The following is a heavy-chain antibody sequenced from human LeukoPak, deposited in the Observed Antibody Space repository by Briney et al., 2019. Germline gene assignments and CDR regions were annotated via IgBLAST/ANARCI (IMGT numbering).Heavy chain of an antibody. Sequence: GGSLRLSCAASGFTFSSYSMNWVRQAPGKELEWVSSISSSSSYIYYADSVKGRFTISRDNAKNSLYLQMNSLRAEDTAVYYCARDATRGGDFDYWGQGTVVTVSS. CDR2: ISSSSSYI. D-gene: IGHD3-16*01. CDR3: ARDATRGGDFDY. J-gene: IGHJ4*02. CDR1: GFTFSSYS. V-gene: IGHV3-21*01.